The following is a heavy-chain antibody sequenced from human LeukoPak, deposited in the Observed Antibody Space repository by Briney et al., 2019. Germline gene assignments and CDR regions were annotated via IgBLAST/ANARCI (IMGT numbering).Heavy chain of an antibody. D-gene: IGHD3-10*01. CDR1: GYTFTYYD. Sequence: ASVKVSRKASGYTFTYYDMHWVRQAPGQGLEWMGIINSSAGSTSYAQKFQGRVTMTRDMSTSTVYLELSSLRSEDTAVYYCARGHGSGSANYFDPWGQGTLVTVSS. CDR3: ARGHGSGSANYFDP. V-gene: IGHV1-46*01. J-gene: IGHJ5*02. CDR2: INSSAGST.